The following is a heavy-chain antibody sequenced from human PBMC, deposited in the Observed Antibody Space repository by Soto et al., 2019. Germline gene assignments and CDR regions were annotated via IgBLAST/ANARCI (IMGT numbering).Heavy chain of an antibody. CDR2: IYYSGST. Sequence: QVQLQESGPGLVKPSQTLSLTCTVSGGSISSGDYYWSWIRQPPGKGLEWIGYIYYSGSTYYNPYLKSRVTISVDTSKNQFSLKLSSVTAADTAVYYCARGGYSGYDEYYFDYWGQGTLVTVSS. D-gene: IGHD5-12*01. V-gene: IGHV4-30-4*01. CDR1: GGSISSGDYY. J-gene: IGHJ4*02. CDR3: ARGGYSGYDEYYFDY.